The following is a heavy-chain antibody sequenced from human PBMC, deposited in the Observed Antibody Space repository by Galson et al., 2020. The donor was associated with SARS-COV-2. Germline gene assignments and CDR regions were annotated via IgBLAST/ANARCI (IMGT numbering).Heavy chain of an antibody. J-gene: IGHJ5*02. CDR2: IIPIFGTA. CDR3: ARDAVYDVWSGAWFDP. Sequence: SVKLSCKASGGTFSSYAISWVRQAPGQGLEWMGGIIPIFGTANYAQKFQGRVTITADESTSTAYMELSSLRSEDTAVYYCARDAVYDVWSGAWFDPWGQGTLVTVSS. D-gene: IGHD3-3*01. CDR1: GGTFSSYA. V-gene: IGHV1-69*13.